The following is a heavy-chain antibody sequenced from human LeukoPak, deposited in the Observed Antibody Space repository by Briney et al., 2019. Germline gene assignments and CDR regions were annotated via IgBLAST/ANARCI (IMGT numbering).Heavy chain of an antibody. CDR2: VSYDGSNK. Sequence: QPGRSLRLSCAASGFTFSNYAMHWVRQAPGKGLEWVAVVSYDGSNKYYADSVKGRFTISRDNSKTTLYLQMNSLRAEDAAIYYCATIGDRRTGELYRIDYWGQGTLVTVSS. CDR3: ATIGDRRTGELYRIDY. J-gene: IGHJ4*02. CDR1: GFTFSNYA. V-gene: IGHV3-30-3*01. D-gene: IGHD7-27*01.